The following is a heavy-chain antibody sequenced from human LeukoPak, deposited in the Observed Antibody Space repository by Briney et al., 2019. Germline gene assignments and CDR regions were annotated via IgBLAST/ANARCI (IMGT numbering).Heavy chain of an antibody. D-gene: IGHD6-13*01. CDR2: IIPIFGTA. J-gene: IGHJ5*02. CDR3: ARVRDSSSWYFWFGP. CDR1: GGTFSSYA. Sequence: ASVKVSCKASGGTFSSYAISWVRQAPGQGLEWMGGIIPIFGTANYAQKFQGRVTITTDESTSTAYMELSSLRSEDTAVYYCARVRDSSSWYFWFGPWGQGTLVTVSS. V-gene: IGHV1-69*05.